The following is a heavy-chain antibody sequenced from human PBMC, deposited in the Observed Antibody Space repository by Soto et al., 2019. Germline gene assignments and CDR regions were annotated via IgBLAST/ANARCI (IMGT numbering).Heavy chain of an antibody. CDR3: ARVRCFNGLCHTADYGMDV. V-gene: IGHV1-69*13. CDR1: GDVFRSYG. Sequence: SVTVSCKASGDVFRSYGINWVRQAPGQGLEWMGGIIPISGTTNYAQKFQGRVAITADESTDTVYMELSRLRSEDTAVYFCARVRCFNGLCHTADYGMDVWGQGTTVTVSS. J-gene: IGHJ6*02. D-gene: IGHD2-8*01. CDR2: IIPISGTT.